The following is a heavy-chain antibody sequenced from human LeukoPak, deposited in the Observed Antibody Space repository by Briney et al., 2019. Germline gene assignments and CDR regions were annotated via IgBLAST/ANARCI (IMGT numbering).Heavy chain of an antibody. V-gene: IGHV3-30*02. J-gene: IGHJ4*02. CDR3: AKDGIFYDSSGYYYFDY. Sequence: GGSLRLSCAASGFTFSSYGMHWVRQAPGKGLEWVAFIRYDGSNKYYADSVKGRFTISRDNFKNTLYLQMDSLRAEDTAVYYRAKDGIFYDSSGYYYFDYWGQGTLVTVSS. CDR2: IRYDGSNK. CDR1: GFTFSSYG. D-gene: IGHD3-22*01.